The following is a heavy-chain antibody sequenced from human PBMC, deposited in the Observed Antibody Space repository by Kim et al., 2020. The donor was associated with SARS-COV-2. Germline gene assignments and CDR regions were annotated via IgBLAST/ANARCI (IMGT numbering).Heavy chain of an antibody. V-gene: IGHV3-23*01. J-gene: IGHJ4*02. D-gene: IGHD3-16*01. Sequence: GGSLRLSCAASGFTFSSCGMSWVRQAPGKGLEWVSAISVSGDATYYTDSVKGRFTISRDNSKSTLYLHMSSLRAEDTAVYYCATDSPLLTFWVQGTLVTV. CDR3: ATDSPLLTF. CDR1: GFTFSSCG. CDR2: ISVSGDAT.